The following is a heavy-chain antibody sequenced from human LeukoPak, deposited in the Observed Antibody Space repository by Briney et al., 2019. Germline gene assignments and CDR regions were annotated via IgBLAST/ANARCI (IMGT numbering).Heavy chain of an antibody. CDR2: VSSSSDYI. CDR3: ARDVTGTDAFDI. V-gene: IGHV3-21*01. J-gene: IGHJ3*02. D-gene: IGHD1-20*01. Sequence: GGSLRLSCAASGFTLSSYRMSWVRQAPGKGLEWVSSVSSSSDYIYYTDSVKGRFTISRDNAKNSVYLQMNSVRDEDTAVYYCARDVTGTDAFDIWGQGTMVTVSS. CDR1: GFTLSSYR.